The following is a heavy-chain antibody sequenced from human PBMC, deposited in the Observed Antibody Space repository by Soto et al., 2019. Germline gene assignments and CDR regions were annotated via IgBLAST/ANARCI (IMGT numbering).Heavy chain of an antibody. V-gene: IGHV4-30-4*01. CDR3: AREYYYDSSGLDY. D-gene: IGHD3-22*01. J-gene: IGHJ4*02. CDR1: GGSISSGDYY. Sequence: SETLSLTCTVSGGSISSGDYYWSWIRQPPGKGLEWIGYIYYSGSTYYNPPLKSRVTISVDTSKNQFSLKLSSVTAADTAVYYCAREYYYDSSGLDYWGQGTLVTVSS. CDR2: IYYSGST.